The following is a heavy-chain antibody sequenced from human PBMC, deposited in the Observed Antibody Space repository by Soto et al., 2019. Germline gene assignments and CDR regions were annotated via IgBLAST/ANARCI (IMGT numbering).Heavy chain of an antibody. Sequence: ASVKVSCKASGYTFTSYGISCVRQAPGQGLEWMGWISAYNGNTNYAQKLQGRVTMTTDTSTSTAYMELRSLRSDDTAVYYCARGGYCSSTSCYPTGGYYYYYGMDVWGQGTTVTVSS. V-gene: IGHV1-18*01. CDR1: GYTFTSYG. J-gene: IGHJ6*02. D-gene: IGHD2-2*01. CDR3: ARGGYCSSTSCYPTGGYYYYYGMDV. CDR2: ISAYNGNT.